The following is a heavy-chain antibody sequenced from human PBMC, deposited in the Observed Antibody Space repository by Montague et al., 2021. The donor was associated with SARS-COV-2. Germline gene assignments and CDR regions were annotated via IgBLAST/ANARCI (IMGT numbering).Heavy chain of an antibody. D-gene: IGHD2-15*01. J-gene: IGHJ5*01. Sequence: SETLSLTCTVSGDSMSGYYWSWVRQAPGTGLEWIGYIFYSGSTSYNPSLNSGVTISIDTSKKQFSLKLTPVTAADTAVYFCAREGGTKSSHWWGAFDSWGHGTLVTVSS. CDR2: IFYSGST. CDR3: AREGGTKSSHWWGAFDS. V-gene: IGHV4-59*01. CDR1: GDSMSGYY.